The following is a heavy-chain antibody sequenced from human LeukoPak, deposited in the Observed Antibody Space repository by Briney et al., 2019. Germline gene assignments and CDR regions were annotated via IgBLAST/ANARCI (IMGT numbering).Heavy chain of an antibody. CDR3: ARKNTTSSEDY. Sequence: PGGSLRLSCAASGFSFSSCSMNWVRQAPGKGLEWVPFISGSSSTIDYADSVKGRFTISRDNGKNSLFLHMNSLRAEDTAVYYCARKNTTSSEDYWGQGTLVTVSS. CDR2: ISGSSSTI. D-gene: IGHD6-6*01. V-gene: IGHV3-48*01. J-gene: IGHJ4*02. CDR1: GFSFSSCS.